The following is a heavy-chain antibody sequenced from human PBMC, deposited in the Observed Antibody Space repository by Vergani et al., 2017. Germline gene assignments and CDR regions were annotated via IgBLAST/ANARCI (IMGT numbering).Heavy chain of an antibody. CDR3: ARDLDYYYYMDV. J-gene: IGHJ6*03. D-gene: IGHD1-1*01. CDR2: ISSNGGST. V-gene: IGHV3-64*01. CDR1: GFTFSSHA. Sequence: EVQLVESGGGLVQPGGSLRLSCAASGFTFSSHAMHWVRQAPGKGLEYVSAISSNGGSTYYANSVKGRFTISRDNSKNTRYLQMGSLRAEDMAVYYCARDLDYYYYMDVWGKGTTVTVSS.